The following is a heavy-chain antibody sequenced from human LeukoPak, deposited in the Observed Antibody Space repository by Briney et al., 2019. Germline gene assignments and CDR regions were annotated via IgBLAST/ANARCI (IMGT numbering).Heavy chain of an antibody. CDR1: GGTFSSYA. CDR3: AREGEFALHYDFWSGPSSYFDY. J-gene: IGHJ4*02. Sequence: ASVKVSCKASGGTFSSYAISWVRQAPGQGLEWMGGIIPIFGTANYARKFQGRVTITTDESTSTAYMELSSLRSEDTAVYYCAREGEFALHYDFWSGPSSYFDYWGQGTLVTVSS. CDR2: IIPIFGTA. V-gene: IGHV1-69*05. D-gene: IGHD3-3*01.